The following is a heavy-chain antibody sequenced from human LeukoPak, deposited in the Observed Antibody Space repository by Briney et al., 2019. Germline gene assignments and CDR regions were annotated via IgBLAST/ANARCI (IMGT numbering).Heavy chain of an antibody. CDR3: ARELSSGYYYFDH. V-gene: IGHV1-46*03. CDR2: ISPGGGTT. D-gene: IGHD3-22*01. CDR1: GYTFTTYY. Sequence: ASVKVSCKASGYTFTTYYMHWVRQAPGQGLEWMGIISPGGGTTSYAQKFRGRVTMTRDTSTSTVYMDLSSLRSEDTAVYYCARELSSGYYYFDHWGQGTLVTVSS. J-gene: IGHJ4*02.